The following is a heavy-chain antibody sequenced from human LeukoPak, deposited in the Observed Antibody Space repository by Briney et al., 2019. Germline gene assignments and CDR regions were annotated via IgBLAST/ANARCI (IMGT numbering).Heavy chain of an antibody. Sequence: GGSLRLSCAASGFTFSDAWMTWVRQAPGEGLEWVGRIKRKTDGGTTDYAAPVKGRFTISRDDSKNTLYLQMNSLKTEDTAMYYCTRSIVATGTSSGYWGQGTLVTVSS. D-gene: IGHD6-13*01. J-gene: IGHJ4*02. CDR2: IKRKTDGGTT. CDR1: GFTFSDAW. CDR3: TRSIVATGTSSGY. V-gene: IGHV3-15*01.